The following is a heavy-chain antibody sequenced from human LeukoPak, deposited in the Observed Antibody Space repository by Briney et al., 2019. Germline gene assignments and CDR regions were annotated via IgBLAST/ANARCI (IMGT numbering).Heavy chain of an antibody. Sequence: SETLSLTCIVSGGPLSGYYWSWIRQPPGKGLEWIGYIFYTGSSKYNPSLKSRVTMSVDTSKNQFSLNLSSVTAADTAVYYCARRERFACWFDPWGQGTLVTVSS. CDR3: ARRERFACWFDP. V-gene: IGHV4-59*08. CDR2: IFYTGSS. CDR1: GGPLSGYY. J-gene: IGHJ5*02. D-gene: IGHD3-10*01.